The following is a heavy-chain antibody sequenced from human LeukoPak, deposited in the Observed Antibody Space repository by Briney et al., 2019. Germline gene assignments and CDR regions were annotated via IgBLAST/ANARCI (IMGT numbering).Heavy chain of an antibody. Sequence: ASVKVSCKASGYTFTSYYMHWVRQAPGQGLEWMGIINPSGGSTSYAQKFQGRVTMTRDTSTSTVYMELSSLRSEDTAVYYCARVSPLGSGYYYYFDYWGQGTLVTVSS. CDR2: INPSGGST. CDR3: ARVSPLGSGYYYYFDY. J-gene: IGHJ4*02. D-gene: IGHD3-22*01. CDR1: GYTFTSYY. V-gene: IGHV1-46*01.